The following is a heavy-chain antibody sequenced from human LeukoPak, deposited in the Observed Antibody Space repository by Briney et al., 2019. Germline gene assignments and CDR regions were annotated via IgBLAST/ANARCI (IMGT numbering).Heavy chain of an antibody. CDR3: ARDTTHTHYGDAFDL. J-gene: IGHJ3*01. D-gene: IGHD4-17*01. V-gene: IGHV3-7*01. CDR1: GFTFSSYW. CDR2: INQGGSEK. Sequence: GGSLRLSCAGSGFTFSSYWMSWIRQAPGKGLEWVGNINQGGSEKNFVDSVKGRFTISKDNAKNSLYLQLNRLRAEDTATYFCARDTTHTHYGDAFDLWGQGTLVAVSS.